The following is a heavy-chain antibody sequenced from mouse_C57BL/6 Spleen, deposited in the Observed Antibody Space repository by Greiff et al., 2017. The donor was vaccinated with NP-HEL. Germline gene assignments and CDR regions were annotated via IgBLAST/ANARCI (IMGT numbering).Heavy chain of an antibody. CDR1: GYAFSSYW. D-gene: IGHD4-1*01. CDR3: ARSRTGLYYFDY. Sequence: VQLQQSGAELVKPGASVKISCKASGYAFSSYWMNWVKQRPGKGLEWIGQIYPGDGDTNYNGKFKGKATLTADKSSSTAYMQLSSLTSEDSAVYFCARSRTGLYYFDYWGQGTTLTVSS. J-gene: IGHJ2*01. V-gene: IGHV1-80*01. CDR2: IYPGDGDT.